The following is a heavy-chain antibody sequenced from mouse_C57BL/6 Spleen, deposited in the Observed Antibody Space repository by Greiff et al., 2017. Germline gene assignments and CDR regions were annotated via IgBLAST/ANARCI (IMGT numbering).Heavy chain of an antibody. V-gene: IGHV10-1*01. CDR1: GFSFNTYA. CDR3: VRSSYSNYGFAY. J-gene: IGHJ3*01. Sequence: EVQVVESGGGLVQPKGSLKLSCAASGFSFNTYAMNWVRQAPGKGLEWVARIRSKSNNYATYYADSVKDRFTISRDDSESMLYLQMNNLKTEDTAMYYCVRSSYSNYGFAYWGQGTLVTVSA. CDR2: IRSKSNNYAT. D-gene: IGHD2-5*01.